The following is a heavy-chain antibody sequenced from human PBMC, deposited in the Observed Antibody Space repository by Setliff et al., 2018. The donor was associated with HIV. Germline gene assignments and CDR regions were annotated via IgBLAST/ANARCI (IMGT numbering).Heavy chain of an antibody. D-gene: IGHD3-22*01. CDR2: IKSEADGGTE. V-gene: IGHV3-15*01. Sequence: GGSLRLSCEASGFTFSNAWMSWVRQAPGKGLEWVGRIKSEADGGTEESAAFLNGRFTISRDDSKNTLFLQMNSLKAEDTGVYYCTRATEGGGRGYSFSDFDLWGQGTLVTVSS. CDR1: GFTFSNAW. J-gene: IGHJ4*02. CDR3: TRATEGGGRGYSFSDFDL.